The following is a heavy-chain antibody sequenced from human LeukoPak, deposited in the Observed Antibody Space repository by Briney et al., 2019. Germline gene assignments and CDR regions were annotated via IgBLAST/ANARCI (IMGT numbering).Heavy chain of an antibody. J-gene: IGHJ3*02. CDR1: GFTFSSYE. CDR3: AREGVLLWVGVDAFDI. D-gene: IGHD3-10*01. V-gene: IGHV3-48*03. CDR2: ISSSGRTI. Sequence: PGGSLRLSCAASGFTFSSYEMNWVRQAPGKGLEWVSYISSSGRTIYYADSVKGRFTISRDNAKNSLYLQMNSLRAEDTAVYYCAREGVLLWVGVDAFDIWGQGTMVTVSS.